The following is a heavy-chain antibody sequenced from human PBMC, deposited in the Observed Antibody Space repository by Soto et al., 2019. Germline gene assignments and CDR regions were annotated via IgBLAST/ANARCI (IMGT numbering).Heavy chain of an antibody. Sequence: EVQLVESGGGLVKPGGSLRLSCAASGFTFSSYSMNWVRQAPGKGLEWVSSISSSSSYIYYADSVKGRVTISRDNAKDSLYLQMTSLRAEDTAVYYCARGGADSFDYWGQGTLVTVSS. V-gene: IGHV3-21*01. CDR3: ARGGADSFDY. J-gene: IGHJ4*02. CDR1: GFTFSSYS. D-gene: IGHD5-12*01. CDR2: ISSSSSYI.